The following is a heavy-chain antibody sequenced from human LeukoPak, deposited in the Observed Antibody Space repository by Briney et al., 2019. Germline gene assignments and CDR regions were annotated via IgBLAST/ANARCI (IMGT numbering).Heavy chain of an antibody. D-gene: IGHD3-3*01. Sequence: ASVQVSCKASGYTFTSYYMHWVPQAPGQGLEWMGIINPSGGSTSYAQKFQGRVTMTRDTSTSTVYMELSSLRSEDTAVYYCARDLAGYYDFWSGFFQHWGQGTLVTVSS. CDR3: ARDLAGYYDFWSGFFQH. CDR2: INPSGGST. J-gene: IGHJ1*01. V-gene: IGHV1-46*03. CDR1: GYTFTSYY.